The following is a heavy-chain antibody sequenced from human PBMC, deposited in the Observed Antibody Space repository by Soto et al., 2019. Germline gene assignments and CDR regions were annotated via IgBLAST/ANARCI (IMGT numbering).Heavy chain of an antibody. CDR2: TWYDGSDK. D-gene: IGHD6-13*01. CDR3: AKDISSSFDAFDI. V-gene: IGHV3-33*06. Sequence: QVQLVESGGGVVQPGRSLRLSCAASGFTFSRYGMHWVRQAPGKGLEWVAVTWYDGSDKYYADSVKGRFTISRDNSKKTLYLQMSSLRAEDTAVYYCAKDISSSFDAFDIWGQGTMVTVAS. J-gene: IGHJ3*02. CDR1: GFTFSRYG.